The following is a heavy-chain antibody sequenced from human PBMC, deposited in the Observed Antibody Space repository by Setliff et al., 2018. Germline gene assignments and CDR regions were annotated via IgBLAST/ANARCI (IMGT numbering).Heavy chain of an antibody. Sequence: SVKVSCKASGDSFNNYAISWVRQAPGQGLEWMGGTIPMFGTTEYAQKFQGRLTIITDESTNTAFMQLSSLRSDDTAMYYCVREGVDRRSSTDYRYYMDVWGKGTTVTVSS. V-gene: IGHV1-69*05. CDR3: VREGVDRRSSTDYRYYMDV. CDR1: GDSFNNYA. J-gene: IGHJ6*03. CDR2: TIPMFGTT. D-gene: IGHD6-6*01.